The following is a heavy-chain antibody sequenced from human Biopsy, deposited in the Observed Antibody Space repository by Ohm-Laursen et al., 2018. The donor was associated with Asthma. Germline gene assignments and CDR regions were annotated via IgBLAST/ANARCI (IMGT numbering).Heavy chain of an antibody. J-gene: IGHJ4*02. CDR3: VKVRSDWVITESFGY. V-gene: IGHV3-7*03. D-gene: IGHD3-22*01. CDR2: IKHDGSEK. CDR1: GFTFGDYC. Sequence: SLRLSCAASGFTFGDYCMSWVRQVPGQGLGWVANIKHDGSEKNHVDSLKGRSTISRDNAKNSVFLHMDSLRPEDTAFYYCVKVRSDWVITESFGYWGQGVLVTVSS.